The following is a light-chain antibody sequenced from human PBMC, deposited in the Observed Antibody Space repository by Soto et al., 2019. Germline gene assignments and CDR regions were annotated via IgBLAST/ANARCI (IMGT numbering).Light chain of an antibody. V-gene: IGKV3-15*01. J-gene: IGKJ2*01. CDR2: STS. Sequence: DTVMTQSPATLSVSPGGRTALSCRASQRTDCLVWHQQKPGKAPTLLIYSTSTRATGTPVRFSGSGSGTEFTLTISSLQSEDFAIYYCQQCAGWPYTFGQGTKLEIK. CDR1: QRTDCL. CDR3: QQCAGWPYT.